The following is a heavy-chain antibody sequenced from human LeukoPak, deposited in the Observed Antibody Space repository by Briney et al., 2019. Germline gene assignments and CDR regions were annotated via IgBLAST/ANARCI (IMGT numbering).Heavy chain of an antibody. CDR3: AYNRNFALDN. CDR2: VYHSGGA. CDR1: GASISSHSW. J-gene: IGHJ4*01. Sequence: SETLSLTCAVSGASISSHSWWSWVRQPPGKGLEWIGEVYHSGGANYKPSLKSRVTISVDTSRNHFSLKLTSVTAADTAVYFCAYNRNFALDNWGQGTLVTVSS. D-gene: IGHD1-14*01. V-gene: IGHV4/OR15-8*01.